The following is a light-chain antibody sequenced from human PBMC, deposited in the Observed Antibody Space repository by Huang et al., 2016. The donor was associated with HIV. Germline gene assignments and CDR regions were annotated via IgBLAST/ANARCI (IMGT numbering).Light chain of an antibody. CDR1: QSVSSY. CDR2: DAS. Sequence: EIVLTQSPATLSLSPGERATLSCRASQSVSSYLAWYQQKPGQAPRRLIYDASNRATGIPARFSGSGSGTDFTLTISSLEPEYFAVYYCQQRSNWLTFGGGTKVEIK. V-gene: IGKV3-11*01. J-gene: IGKJ4*01. CDR3: QQRSNWLT.